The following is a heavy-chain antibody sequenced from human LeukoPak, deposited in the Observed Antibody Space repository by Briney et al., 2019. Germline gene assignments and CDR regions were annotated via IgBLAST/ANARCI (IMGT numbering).Heavy chain of an antibody. CDR3: ARGGYYYDSSGYYVDY. Sequence: ASVKVSCKSSGSTFTIYGISWVRQAPGQGLEWMGWISAYNGNTNYAQKLQGRVTMTTDTSTSTPYLELRSLRSEDTAVYYCARGGYYYDSSGYYVDYWGQGTLVTVSS. J-gene: IGHJ4*02. CDR2: ISAYNGNT. V-gene: IGHV1-18*01. CDR1: GSTFTIYG. D-gene: IGHD3-22*01.